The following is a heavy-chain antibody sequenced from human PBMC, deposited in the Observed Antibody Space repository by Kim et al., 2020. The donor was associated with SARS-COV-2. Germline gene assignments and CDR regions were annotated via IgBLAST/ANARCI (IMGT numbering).Heavy chain of an antibody. V-gene: IGHV3-53*01. Sequence: YYSGSVKGRVTTSRDNSTNTLYLQMNSLRAEDTAVYYCASQGYYYGPDDSWGQGTLVTVSS. CDR3: ASQGYYYGPDDS. J-gene: IGHJ4*02. D-gene: IGHD3-10*01.